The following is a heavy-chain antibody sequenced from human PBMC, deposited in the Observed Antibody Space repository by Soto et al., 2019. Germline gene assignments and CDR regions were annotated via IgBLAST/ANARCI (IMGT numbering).Heavy chain of an antibody. CDR1: GYTFTSYD. Sequence: ASVKISCKASGYTFTSYDINWVRQATGQGLEWMGWMNPNSGNTGYAQKFQGRVTMTRNTSISTAYMELSSLRSEDTAVYYCARVGYYYDSSGYYLSFDYWGQGTLVTVSS. D-gene: IGHD3-22*01. J-gene: IGHJ4*02. CDR2: MNPNSGNT. V-gene: IGHV1-8*01. CDR3: ARVGYYYDSSGYYLSFDY.